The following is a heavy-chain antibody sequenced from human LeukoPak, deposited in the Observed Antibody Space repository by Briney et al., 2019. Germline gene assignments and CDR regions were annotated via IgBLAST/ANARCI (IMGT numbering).Heavy chain of an antibody. J-gene: IGHJ4*02. D-gene: IGHD6-13*01. V-gene: IGHV3-9*01. CDR3: PKDGIVYSSTWDYFDY. CDR2: VSWNSGSI. CDR1: GFTFDDYA. Sequence: GGSLRLSCAASGFTFDDYAIHWVRQAPGKGLEWVSGVSWNSGSIGYADSVKGRFTISRDNAKNSLHLQMNSLRAEDTALYYCPKDGIVYSSTWDYFDYWGQGTLVTVSS.